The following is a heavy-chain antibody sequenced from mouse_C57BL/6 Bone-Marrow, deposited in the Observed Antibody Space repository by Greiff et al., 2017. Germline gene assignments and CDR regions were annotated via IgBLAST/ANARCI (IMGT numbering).Heavy chain of an antibody. CDR1: GYTFTSYW. V-gene: IGHV1-5*01. D-gene: IGHD1-1*01. J-gene: IGHJ1*03. CDR2: IYPGNSDT. CDR3: TREFGYYGSSYVYWYFDV. Sequence: EVQLQESGTVLARPGASVKMSCKTSGYTFTSYWMHWVKQRPGQGLEWIGAIYPGNSDTSYNQKFKGKAKLTAVTSASTAYMELSSLTNEDSAVYYCTREFGYYGSSYVYWYFDVWGTGTTGTGSS.